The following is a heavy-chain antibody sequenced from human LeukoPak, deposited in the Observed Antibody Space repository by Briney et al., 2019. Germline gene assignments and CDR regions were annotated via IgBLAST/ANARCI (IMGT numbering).Heavy chain of an antibody. J-gene: IGHJ4*02. V-gene: IGHV3-48*01. CDR3: ARDPDILLGVNFDY. Sequence: HPGGSLRLSCAASGFTFSTYSMNWVRQAPGKGLEWISYISSSSSTIYYADSVKGRFTISRDNAKNSLFLQMNSLRAEDTAVYYCARDPDILLGVNFDYWGQGALVIVSS. CDR1: GFTFSTYS. CDR2: ISSSSSTI. D-gene: IGHD2-21*01.